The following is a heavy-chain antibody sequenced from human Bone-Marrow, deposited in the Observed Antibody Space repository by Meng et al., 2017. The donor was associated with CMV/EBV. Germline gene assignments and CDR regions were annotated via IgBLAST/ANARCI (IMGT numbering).Heavy chain of an antibody. CDR1: GYTFTGYY. D-gene: IGHD3-10*01. CDR3: ARIRVWFGDFDY. CDR2: ISAYNGNT. Sequence: ASVKVSCKASGYTFTGYYMHWVRQAPGQGLEWMGWISAYNGNTNYAQKLQGRVTMTTDTSTSTAYMELRSLRSDDTAVYYCARIRVWFGDFDYWGQGTLVTGSS. V-gene: IGHV1-18*04. J-gene: IGHJ4*02.